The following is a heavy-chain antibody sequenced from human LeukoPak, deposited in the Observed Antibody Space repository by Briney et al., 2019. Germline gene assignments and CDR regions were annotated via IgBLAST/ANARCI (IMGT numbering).Heavy chain of an antibody. CDR3: ARDWPVEMATTTDYYYYMDV. D-gene: IGHD5-24*01. V-gene: IGHV3-23*01. CDR1: GFTFSSYA. J-gene: IGHJ6*03. Sequence: GGSLRLSCAASGFTFSSYAMSWVRQPPGKGLEWVSSISGSGGSTYYADSVKGRFTISRDNSKNTLYLQMNSLRAEDTAEYYCARDWPVEMATTTDYYYYMDVWGKGTTVTVSS. CDR2: ISGSGGST.